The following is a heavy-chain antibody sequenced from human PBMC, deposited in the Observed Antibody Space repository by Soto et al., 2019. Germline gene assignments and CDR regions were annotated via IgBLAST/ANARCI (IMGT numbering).Heavy chain of an antibody. J-gene: IGHJ3*01. D-gene: IGHD3-3*01. CDR1: GFTFSTYV. CDR3: AKDSGLPDFGIVMHAFDV. V-gene: IGHV3-23*01. CDR2: ISASGSNG. Sequence: PGGSLRLSCAASGFTFSTYVMAWVRQAPGRGLEWVSGISASGSNGFYTDSVKGRFIISRDNSKNTLYLQMNSLSAEGTALYYCAKDSGLPDFGIVMHAFDVWGQGTMVTVSS.